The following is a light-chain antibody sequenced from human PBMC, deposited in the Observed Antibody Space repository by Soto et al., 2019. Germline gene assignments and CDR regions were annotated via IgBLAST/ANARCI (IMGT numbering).Light chain of an antibody. CDR2: GAS. Sequence: EVVLTQSPSTLSLSPVERATLSCRASQSVAANYLAWYQQKRGQAPRLLIYGASSRATGIPDRFSGSGSGTDFTLTISRLEPEDFSVYYCHQYGTAPLTFGPGTKVDIK. J-gene: IGKJ3*01. V-gene: IGKV3-20*01. CDR3: HQYGTAPLT. CDR1: QSVAANY.